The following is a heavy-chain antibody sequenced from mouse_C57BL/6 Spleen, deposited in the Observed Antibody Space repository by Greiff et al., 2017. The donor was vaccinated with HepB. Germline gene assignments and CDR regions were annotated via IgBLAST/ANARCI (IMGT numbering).Heavy chain of an antibody. CDR2: IYPRDGST. D-gene: IGHD1-1*01. J-gene: IGHJ2*01. CDR1: GYTFTDHT. V-gene: IGHV1-78*01. Sequence: QVQLQQSDAELVKPGASVKISCKVSGYTFTDHTIHWMKQRPEQGLEWIGYIYPRDGSTKYNEKFKGKATLTADKSSSTAYMQLNSLTSEDSAVYFCARGGYYGSSYLYYFDYWGQGTTLTVSS. CDR3: ARGGYYGSSYLYYFDY.